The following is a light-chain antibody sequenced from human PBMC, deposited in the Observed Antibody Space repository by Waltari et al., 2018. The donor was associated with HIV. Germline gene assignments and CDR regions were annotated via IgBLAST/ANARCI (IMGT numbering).Light chain of an antibody. CDR2: AAS. Sequence: DMQMNQSPSSLSASVGDRVTITCRASQSISSYLNWYQQKPGKAPKLLIYAASSLQSGVPSRFSGSGSGTDFTLTISSLQPEDFATYYCQQSYSIPLTFGGGTKVEIK. J-gene: IGKJ4*01. CDR1: QSISSY. CDR3: QQSYSIPLT. V-gene: IGKV1-39*01.